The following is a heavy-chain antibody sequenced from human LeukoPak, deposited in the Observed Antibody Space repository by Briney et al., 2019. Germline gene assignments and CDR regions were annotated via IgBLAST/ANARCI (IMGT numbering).Heavy chain of an antibody. CDR2: ISGARGNV. Sequence: GGSLRLSCAASGFTFSSYAMSWVRQAPGKGLEWVSAISGARGNVYYADSVKGRFTISRDNSKNTLYLQMGSLRTEDTAVYYCAKDGMARGANWFDPWGQGTLVIVSS. CDR1: GFTFSSYA. CDR3: AKDGMARGANWFDP. D-gene: IGHD3-10*01. J-gene: IGHJ5*02. V-gene: IGHV3-23*01.